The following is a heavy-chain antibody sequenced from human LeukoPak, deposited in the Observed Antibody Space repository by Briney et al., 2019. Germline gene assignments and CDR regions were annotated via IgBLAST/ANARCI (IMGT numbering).Heavy chain of an antibody. J-gene: IGHJ4*02. CDR1: GFTFSSYA. Sequence: GGSLRLSCVASGFTFSSYAMSWVRQAPGKGLEWVSVISDSGSLTYYADSVKGRFTISRDNSKKTLFLQLNSLRAEDTAVYYCAKDARRTNGWYYFDYWGQGALVTVSS. D-gene: IGHD6-19*01. CDR2: ISDSGSLT. CDR3: AKDARRTNGWYYFDY. V-gene: IGHV3-23*01.